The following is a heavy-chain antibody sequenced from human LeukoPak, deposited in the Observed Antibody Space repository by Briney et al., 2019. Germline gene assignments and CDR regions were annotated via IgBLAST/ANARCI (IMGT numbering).Heavy chain of an antibody. CDR3: ARKGQYCSSTSCSDAFDI. J-gene: IGHJ3*02. CDR2: IYYSGST. Sequence: PSETLSLTCTVSGGSISSSSYYWGWIRQPPGKGLEWTGSIYYSGSTYYNPSPKSRVTISVDTSKNQFSLKLSSVTAADTAVYYCARKGQYCSSTSCSDAFDIWGQGTMVTVSS. CDR1: GGSISSSSYY. V-gene: IGHV4-39*01. D-gene: IGHD2-2*01.